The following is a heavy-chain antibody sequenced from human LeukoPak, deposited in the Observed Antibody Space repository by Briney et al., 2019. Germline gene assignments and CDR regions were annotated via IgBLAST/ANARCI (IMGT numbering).Heavy chain of an antibody. CDR3: ARYSLQQLPPSYFDY. D-gene: IGHD6-13*01. Sequence: PGGSLRLSCAASGFTFSSYAMNWVRQAPGKGLKWVSYISSSGSTIYYADSVKGRFTISRDNAKNSLYLQMNSLRAEDTAVYYCARYSLQQLPPSYFDYWGQGTLVTVSS. CDR2: ISSSGSTI. J-gene: IGHJ4*02. V-gene: IGHV3-48*03. CDR1: GFTFSSYA.